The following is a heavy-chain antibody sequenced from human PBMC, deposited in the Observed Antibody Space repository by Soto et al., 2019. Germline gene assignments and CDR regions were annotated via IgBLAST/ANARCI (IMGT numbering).Heavy chain of an antibody. CDR1: GGTFSTFG. Sequence: SVKVSCKASGGTFSTFGISWVRQAPGQGLEWMGGIIPFFGTANYAQKFQDRVTITADESTSTVYMDLRSLRSEDTAIYYCARTPPMDSGDKYYFGFWGQGALVTVSS. V-gene: IGHV1-69*13. CDR2: IIPFFGTA. D-gene: IGHD3-16*01. J-gene: IGHJ4*02. CDR3: ARTPPMDSGDKYYFGF.